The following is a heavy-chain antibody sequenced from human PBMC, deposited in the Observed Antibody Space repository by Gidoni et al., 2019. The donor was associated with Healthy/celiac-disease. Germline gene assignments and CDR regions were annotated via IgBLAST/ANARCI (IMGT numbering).Heavy chain of an antibody. J-gene: IGHJ6*02. D-gene: IGHD3-10*01. CDR1: GFTFDDYA. V-gene: IGHV3-9*01. CDR3: AKDRGSGSYTPYYYYGMDV. CDR2: ISWNSGSI. Sequence: EVQLVESGGGLVQPGRSLRLSCAASGFTFDDYAMHWVRQAPGKGLEWVSCISWNSGSIGYADSVKGRFTISRDNAKNSLYLQMNSLRAEDTALYYCAKDRGSGSYTPYYYYGMDVWGQGTTVTVSS.